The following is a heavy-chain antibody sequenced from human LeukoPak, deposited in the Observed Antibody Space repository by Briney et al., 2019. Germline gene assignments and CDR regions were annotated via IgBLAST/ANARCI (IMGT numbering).Heavy chain of an antibody. V-gene: IGHV1-69*13. J-gene: IGHJ6*03. CDR1: GGTFSSYA. CDR2: IIPIFGTA. D-gene: IGHD6-6*01. CDR3: ARKSIAARRRSDEYYYYYYYMDV. Sequence: GASVKVSCKASGGTFSSYAISWVRQATGQGLEWMGGIIPIFGTANYAQKFQGRVTITADESTSTAYMELSSLRSEDTAVYYCARKSIAARRRSDEYYYYYYYMDVWGKGTTVTVSS.